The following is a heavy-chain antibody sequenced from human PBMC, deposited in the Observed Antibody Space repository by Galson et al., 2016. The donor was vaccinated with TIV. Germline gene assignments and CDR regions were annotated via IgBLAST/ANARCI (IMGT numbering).Heavy chain of an antibody. CDR3: ARHHEFWSGLDYFYMDV. J-gene: IGHJ6*03. CDR2: IYPADSET. CDR1: GYSFATFW. Sequence: QSRAEVKKPGESLKISCKASGYSFATFWVGWVRQMPGQGLEWMGVIYPADSETRYSPSFQGQVTISADKSISTAYLQWSSLKASDTSKYYCARHHEFWSGLDYFYMDVWGKGTTVSVSS. D-gene: IGHD3-3*01. V-gene: IGHV5-51*01.